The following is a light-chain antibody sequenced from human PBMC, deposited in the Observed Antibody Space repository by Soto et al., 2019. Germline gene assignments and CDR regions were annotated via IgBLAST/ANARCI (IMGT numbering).Light chain of an antibody. CDR1: QSLSNR. J-gene: IGKJ1*01. V-gene: IGKV1-5*01. CDR2: DAS. Sequence: DIQMTQSPSTLSPSAAGTVSITARASQSLSNRLSWYQKTPGTAPKVLIDDASSSAGGAPSRFTGSGSGTEFPLTINSLQPDDFATYYCQQYSVYWTFGQGTKVDIK. CDR3: QQYSVYWT.